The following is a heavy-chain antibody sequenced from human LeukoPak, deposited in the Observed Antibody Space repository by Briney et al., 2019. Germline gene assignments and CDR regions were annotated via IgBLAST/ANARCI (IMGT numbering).Heavy chain of an antibody. CDR3: ARDYSNYGFDY. CDR2: IYTSGST. V-gene: IGHV4-4*09. J-gene: IGHJ4*02. Sequence: SETLSLTCTVSGGSISSYYWSWIRQPPGKGLEWIGYIYTSGSTNYNPSLKSRVTISVDTPKNQFSLKLSSVTAADTAVYYCARDYSNYGFDYWGQGTLVTVSS. CDR1: GGSISSYY. D-gene: IGHD4-11*01.